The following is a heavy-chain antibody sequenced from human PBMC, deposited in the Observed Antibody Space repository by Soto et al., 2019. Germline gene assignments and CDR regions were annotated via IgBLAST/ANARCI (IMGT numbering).Heavy chain of an antibody. CDR3: AREGLGTWIQLWLRYYYYGMDV. CDR1: GFTFSSYE. V-gene: IGHV3-48*03. D-gene: IGHD5-18*01. J-gene: IGHJ6*02. Sequence: EVQLVESGGGLVQPGGSLRLSCAASGFTFSSYEMNWVRQAPGKGLEWVSYISSSGSTIYYADSVKGRFTISRDNAKNSLYLKMNSLRAEDTAVYYCAREGLGTWIQLWLRYYYYGMDVWGQGTTVTVSS. CDR2: ISSSGSTI.